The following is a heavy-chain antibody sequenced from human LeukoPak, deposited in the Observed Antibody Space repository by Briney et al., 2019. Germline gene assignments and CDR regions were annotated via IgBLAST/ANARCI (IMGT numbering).Heavy chain of an antibody. CDR2: IYYSGST. CDR3: ARDHRSYYDFWSGTPYYGMDV. CDR1: GGSISSYY. V-gene: IGHV4-59*01. D-gene: IGHD3-3*01. Sequence: SETLSLTCTVSGGSISSYYWSRIRQPPGKGLEWIGYIYYSGSTNYNPSLKSRVTISVDTSKNQFSLKLSSVTAADTAVYYCARDHRSYYDFWSGTPYYGMDVWGQGTTVTVSS. J-gene: IGHJ6*02.